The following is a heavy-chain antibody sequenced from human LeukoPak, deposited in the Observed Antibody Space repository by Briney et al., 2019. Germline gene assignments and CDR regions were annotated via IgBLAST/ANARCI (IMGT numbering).Heavy chain of an antibody. D-gene: IGHD1-26*01. CDR2: ISGSGGNT. CDR1: GFTFSSYA. CDR3: AKDRISSGSGSSYDY. Sequence: GGSLRLSCAASGFTFSSYAMSWLPQAPGKGREWVSAISGSGGNTYYADSVKGRFTISRDNSKNTLYLQMNSLRAEDTAVYYCAKDRISSGSGSSYDYWGQGTLVTVSS. V-gene: IGHV3-23*01. J-gene: IGHJ4*02.